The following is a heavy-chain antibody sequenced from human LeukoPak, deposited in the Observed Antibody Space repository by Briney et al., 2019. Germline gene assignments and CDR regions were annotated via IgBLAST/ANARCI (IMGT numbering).Heavy chain of an antibody. D-gene: IGHD3-22*01. V-gene: IGHV4-38-2*02. CDR3: ARPNSSGSLYYFDY. Sequence: SETLSLTCTVSGYSISSGYYWGWIRQPPGKGLEWIGSIYHSGSTYYNPSLKSRVTISVDTSKNQFSLKLSSVTAADTAVYYCARPNSSGSLYYFDYWGQGTLVTVSS. CDR2: IYHSGST. J-gene: IGHJ4*02. CDR1: GYSISSGYY.